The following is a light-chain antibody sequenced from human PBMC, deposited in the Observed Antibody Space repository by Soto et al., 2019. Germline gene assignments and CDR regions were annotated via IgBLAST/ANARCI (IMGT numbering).Light chain of an antibody. CDR3: QQSYSTPIT. CDR1: QSISSY. Sequence: DIQMTQSPSSLSASVGDIFTITFLASQSISSYLNWYQQKPGKAPKLLIYAASSLQSGVPSRFSGSGSGTDFTLTISSLQPEDFATYYCQQSYSTPITFGQGTRLEIK. V-gene: IGKV1-39*01. J-gene: IGKJ5*01. CDR2: AAS.